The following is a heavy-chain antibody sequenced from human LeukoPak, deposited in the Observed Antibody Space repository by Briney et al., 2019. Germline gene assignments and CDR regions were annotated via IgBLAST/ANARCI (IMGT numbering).Heavy chain of an antibody. CDR1: GGSISSYY. V-gene: IGHV4-59*01. J-gene: IGHJ6*02. D-gene: IGHD5-18*01. Sequence: SETLSLTCTVSGGSISSYYWSWIRQPPGKGLEWIGYIYYSGSTNYNPSLKRRVTISVDTSKTQFSLNLSSVTAADTAVYYCARAVKVYSPSYGMDVWGQGTTVTVSS. CDR3: ARAVKVYSPSYGMDV. CDR2: IYYSGST.